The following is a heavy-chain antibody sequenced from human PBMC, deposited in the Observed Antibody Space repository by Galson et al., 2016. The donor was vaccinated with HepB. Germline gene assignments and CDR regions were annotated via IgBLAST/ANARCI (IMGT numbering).Heavy chain of an antibody. V-gene: IGHV1-69*13. D-gene: IGHD5-24*01. J-gene: IGHJ4*02. CDR1: GVSFINFA. Sequence: SVKVSCKASGVSFINFAISWVRQAPGQGLEWMGGITPVFGSAHYAQRFQGRVTITADESKNTAYLEVNTLTSEDTAIYYCAREEGYNNYFDYWGQGTLVTVSS. CDR3: AREEGYNNYFDY. CDR2: ITPVFGSA.